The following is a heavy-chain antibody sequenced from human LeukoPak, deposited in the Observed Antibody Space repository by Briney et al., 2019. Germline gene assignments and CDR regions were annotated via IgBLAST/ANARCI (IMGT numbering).Heavy chain of an antibody. D-gene: IGHD5-18*01. Sequence: ASVKVSCKASGYSFVGYGITWVRQAPGQGLEWMGWINPNSGGTNYAQKFQGRVTMTRDTSISTAYMELSRLRSDDTAVYYCARLFVDTAMVLDDYWGQGTLVTVSS. CDR1: GYSFVGYG. J-gene: IGHJ4*02. CDR3: ARLFVDTAMVLDDY. CDR2: INPNSGGT. V-gene: IGHV1-2*02.